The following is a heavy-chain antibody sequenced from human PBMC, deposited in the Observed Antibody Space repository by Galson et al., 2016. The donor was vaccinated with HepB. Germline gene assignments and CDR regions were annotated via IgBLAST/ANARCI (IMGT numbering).Heavy chain of an antibody. D-gene: IGHD5-18*01. J-gene: IGHJ4*02. CDR3: AKGGVWIQLWLSFDY. V-gene: IGHV3-30*04. CDR2: ISYDGSNK. CDR1: GFTFSSYP. Sequence: SLRLSCAASGFTFSSYPMHWVRQAPGKGLEWVAVISYDGSNKYYADSVKGRFTISRDNSKNTLYLQMNSLRAEDTAVYYCAKGGVWIQLWLSFDYWGQGTLVTVSS.